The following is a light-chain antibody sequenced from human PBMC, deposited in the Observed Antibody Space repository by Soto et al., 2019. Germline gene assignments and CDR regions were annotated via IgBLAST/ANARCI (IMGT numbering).Light chain of an antibody. CDR3: CSYAGSPYV. J-gene: IGLJ1*01. CDR2: DVT. Sequence: QSALTQPRSVSGSPGQSVAISCTGTSSDVGAYDYVSWYQQHPGKAPKLMIYDVTKRPSGVPDRFSGSKSGNTASLTISGLQPDDESDYYCCSYAGSPYVFGTGTKLTVL. CDR1: SSDVGAYDY. V-gene: IGLV2-11*01.